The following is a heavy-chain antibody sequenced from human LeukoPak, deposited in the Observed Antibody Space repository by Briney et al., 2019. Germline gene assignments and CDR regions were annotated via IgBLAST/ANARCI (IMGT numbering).Heavy chain of an antibody. D-gene: IGHD3-10*01. CDR3: ARGPSLPWFGDV. CDR2: ISHSGTT. J-gene: IGHJ6*04. CDR1: GGSLSGYY. V-gene: IGHV4-34*01. Sequence: SETLSLTCAVYGGSLSGYYWSWIRQAPGRGLEWIGEISHSGTTMYNPAPTSRLTISVDTSKNHFSLNLTSVTAADTAVYYCARGPSLPWFGDVWGKGTTVTVSS.